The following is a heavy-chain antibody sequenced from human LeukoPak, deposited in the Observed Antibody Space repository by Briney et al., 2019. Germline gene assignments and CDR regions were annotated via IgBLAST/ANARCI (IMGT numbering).Heavy chain of an antibody. V-gene: IGHV4-59*01. CDR2: IYHSGGT. CDR1: GGSISSYY. D-gene: IGHD6-19*01. Sequence: SETLSLTCTVSGGSISSYYWSWIRQPPGKGLEWIGYIYHSGGTDYNPSLKSRVTISVDTSKKQFSLKLSSVTAADTAVYYCALTISVAGSNWFDPWGQGTLVIVSS. CDR3: ALTISVAGSNWFDP. J-gene: IGHJ5*02.